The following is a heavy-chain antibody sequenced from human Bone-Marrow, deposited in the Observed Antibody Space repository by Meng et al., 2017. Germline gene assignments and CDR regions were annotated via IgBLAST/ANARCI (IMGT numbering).Heavy chain of an antibody. CDR3: ARDADWAIFDR. D-gene: IGHD3-9*01. J-gene: IGHJ4*02. Sequence: GGSLRLSCAASGFTWSSYNMHWVRQTPGEGLVWVSPINTDASITTYADSVKGRFTICRDDPKNTLYLQMNSLRAEDTAVYCCARDADWAIFDRWGQGALVTVSS. CDR1: GFTWSSYN. V-gene: IGHV3-74*03. CDR2: INTDASIT.